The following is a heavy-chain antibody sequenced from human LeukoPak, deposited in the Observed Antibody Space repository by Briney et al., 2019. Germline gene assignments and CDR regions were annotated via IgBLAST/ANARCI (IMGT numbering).Heavy chain of an antibody. Sequence: GGSLRLSCAASGFTFTTYTMSWVRQAPGKGLEWVSSISGSSVYIYYADSVKGRFTMSRDNAKNSLYMKMNSLRAEDAAVYYCARVSVAGAVIDAFDIWGQGTVVTVSS. CDR3: ARVSVAGAVIDAFDI. D-gene: IGHD6-19*01. CDR2: ISGSSVYI. V-gene: IGHV3-21*01. CDR1: GFTFTTYT. J-gene: IGHJ3*02.